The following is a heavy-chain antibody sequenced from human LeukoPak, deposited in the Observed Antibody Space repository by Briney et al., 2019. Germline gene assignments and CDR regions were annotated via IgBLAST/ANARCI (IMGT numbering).Heavy chain of an antibody. V-gene: IGHV3-23*01. J-gene: IGHJ3*02. D-gene: IGHD6-6*01. CDR2: ISGSGGHT. CDR1: GFTFDDYA. CDR3: AKGSRTEFSSELNI. Sequence: GGSLRLSCAVSGFTFDDYAMHWVRQVPGKGLEWVSVISGSGGHTYYADSVKGRFTISRDNSKNTLYLQMTSLRAEDTAIYYCAKGSRTEFSSELNIWGQGTMVTVSS.